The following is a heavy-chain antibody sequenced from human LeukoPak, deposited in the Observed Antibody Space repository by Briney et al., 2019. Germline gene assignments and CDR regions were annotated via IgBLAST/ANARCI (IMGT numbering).Heavy chain of an antibody. CDR2: IYYSGST. Sequence: PSETLSLTCTVSGGSISSYYWSWIRQPPGKGLEWIGYIYYSGSTNYNPSLKSRVTISVDTSKNQFSLKLSSVTAADTAVYYRARTVFPREYCSGGSCYPNYYYYYMDVWGKGTTVTVSS. CDR1: GGSISSYY. CDR3: ARTVFPREYCSGGSCYPNYYYYYMDV. V-gene: IGHV4-59*01. J-gene: IGHJ6*03. D-gene: IGHD2-15*01.